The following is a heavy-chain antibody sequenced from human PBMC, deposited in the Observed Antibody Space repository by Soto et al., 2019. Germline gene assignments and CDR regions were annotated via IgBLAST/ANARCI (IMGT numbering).Heavy chain of an antibody. J-gene: IGHJ6*02. D-gene: IGHD5-18*01. CDR1: GYSFTSYW. V-gene: IGHV5-10-1*01. Sequence: GESLKISCKGSGYSFTSYWISWVRQMPGKGLEWMGRIDPSDSYTNYSPSFQGHVTISADKSISTAYLQWSSLKASDTAMYYCARSGQDVDTAMVYPYYYYYGMGVWGQGTKVTVSS. CDR2: IDPSDSYT. CDR3: ARSGQDVDTAMVYPYYYYYGMGV.